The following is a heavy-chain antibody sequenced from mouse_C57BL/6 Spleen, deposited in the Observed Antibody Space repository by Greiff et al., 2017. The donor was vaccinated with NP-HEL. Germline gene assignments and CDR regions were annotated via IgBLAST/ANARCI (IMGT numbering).Heavy chain of an antibody. CDR3: ERGGTSFAY. Sequence: VQLKQSGPELVKPGASVKISCKASGYSFTGYYMNWVKQSPEKSLEWIGEINPSTGGTTYNQKFKAKATLTVDKSSSTAYMQLKSLTSEDSAVYYCERGGTSFAYWGQGTLVTVSA. J-gene: IGHJ3*01. V-gene: IGHV1-42*01. CDR2: INPSTGGT. CDR1: GYSFTGYY.